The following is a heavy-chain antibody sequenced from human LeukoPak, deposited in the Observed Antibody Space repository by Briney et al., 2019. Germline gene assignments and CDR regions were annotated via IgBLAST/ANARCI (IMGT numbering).Heavy chain of an antibody. CDR1: GYSFTSYW. CDR3: ARAPYYYDSSGYEDAFDI. Sequence: GESLKISCKTSGYSFTSYWIGWVRQMPGKGLEWMGIIYPGDSYTTYSPSFQGQVTISADKSINTAYLQWSSLQASDTAMYYCARAPYYYDSSGYEDAFDIWGQGTMVTVSS. J-gene: IGHJ3*02. V-gene: IGHV5-51*01. D-gene: IGHD3-22*01. CDR2: IYPGDSYT.